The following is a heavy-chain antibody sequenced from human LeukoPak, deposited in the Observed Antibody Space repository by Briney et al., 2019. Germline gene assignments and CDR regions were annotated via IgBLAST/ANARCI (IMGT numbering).Heavy chain of an antibody. CDR2: INPNSGGT. V-gene: IGHV1-2*02. Sequence: ASVKVSCKASGYTFSDYYIHWVRQAPGQGLEWMGWINPNSGGTNYAQKFQGRVIMTRDTSISTAYMELSRLGSDDTAVYYCARGGSTDSIHSCGGNCYFLDYWGQGTLVTVSS. CDR3: ARGGSTDSIHSCGGNCYFLDY. D-gene: IGHD2-21*02. J-gene: IGHJ4*02. CDR1: GYTFSDYY.